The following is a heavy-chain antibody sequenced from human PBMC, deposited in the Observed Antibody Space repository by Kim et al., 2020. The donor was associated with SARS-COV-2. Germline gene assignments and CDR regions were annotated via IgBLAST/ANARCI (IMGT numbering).Heavy chain of an antibody. CDR2: ISSSSSTI. V-gene: IGHV3-48*02. J-gene: IGHJ6*02. D-gene: IGHD1-26*01. Sequence: GGSLRLSCAASGFTFSSYSMNWVRQAPGKGLEWVSYISSSSSTIYYADSVKGRFTISRDNAKNSLYLQMNSLRDEDTAVYYCAREGGSYYGRYYYGMDVWGQGTTVTVSS. CDR3: AREGGSYYGRYYYGMDV. CDR1: GFTFSSYS.